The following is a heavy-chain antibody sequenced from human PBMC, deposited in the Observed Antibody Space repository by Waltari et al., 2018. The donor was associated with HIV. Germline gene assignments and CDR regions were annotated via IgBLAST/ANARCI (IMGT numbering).Heavy chain of an antibody. Sequence: QVQLQQWGAGLLKPSETLSLTCTVSGGSVINSDYYWDFIRQSPGKGLEWIGNIYYTGTTFYNPSLKSRVTMSADLSKNHFSLRLRSVTAADTAIYYCARRPRMAGFYLYYGMDVWGQGTTVTVSS. CDR3: ARRPRMAGFYLYYGMDV. D-gene: IGHD2-8*01. CDR1: GGSVINSDYY. J-gene: IGHJ6*02. V-gene: IGHV4-39*01. CDR2: IYYTGTT.